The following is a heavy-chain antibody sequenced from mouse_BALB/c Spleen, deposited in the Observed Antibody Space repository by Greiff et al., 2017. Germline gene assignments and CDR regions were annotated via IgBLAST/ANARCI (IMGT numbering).Heavy chain of an antibody. J-gene: IGHJ4*01. CDR1: GFTFSSFG. D-gene: IGHD2-4*01. CDR3: ERRYYDYDGAMDY. Sequence: EVTLVESGGGIVQPGGSRKLSCAASGFTFSSFGMHRVRQAPGKGLGWVAYISSGSSTIYYPDTVKGRFTISRDNLKNTLFLQMTSLRSEGKAMYDCERRYYDYDGAMDYWGQGTSVTVSS. V-gene: IGHV5-17*02. CDR2: ISSGSSTI.